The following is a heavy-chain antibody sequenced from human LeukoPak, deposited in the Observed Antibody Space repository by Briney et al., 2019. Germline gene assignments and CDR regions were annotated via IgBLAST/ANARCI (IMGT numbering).Heavy chain of an antibody. D-gene: IGHD2-8*02. V-gene: IGHV4-34*01. CDR2: IDHGGGV. Sequence: SETLSLTCAVYGGSFSGYYWSWIRQSPGRGREWMREIDHGGGVHYNPSVKSRVTISVDLSKNQLSLKLSSVSAADTAVYHCARGRTGPRYQHWGQGTLVTVSS. CDR1: GGSFSGYY. J-gene: IGHJ1*01. CDR3: ARGRTGPRYQH.